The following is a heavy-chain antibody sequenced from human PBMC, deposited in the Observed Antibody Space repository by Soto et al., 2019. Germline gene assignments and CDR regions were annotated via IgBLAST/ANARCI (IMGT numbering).Heavy chain of an antibody. J-gene: IGHJ6*03. Sequence: PGGSLRVSCAASGFTFSSYAMSWVRQAPGKGLEWVSAISGSGGSTYYADSVKGRFTISRDNSKNTLYLQMNSLRAEDTAVYYCAKFPIDHLVASFYSGYYYYYLSFWAKGTTVPVSS. CDR1: GFTFSSYA. CDR2: ISGSGGST. CDR3: AKFPIDHLVASFYSGYYYYYLSF. D-gene: IGHD5-12*01. V-gene: IGHV3-23*01.